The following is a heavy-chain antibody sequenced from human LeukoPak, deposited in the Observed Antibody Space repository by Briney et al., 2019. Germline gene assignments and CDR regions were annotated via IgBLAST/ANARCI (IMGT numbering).Heavy chain of an antibody. J-gene: IGHJ3*02. CDR2: TFYRFNWYD. CDR3: AREVAGTWAFAI. Sequence: KTSQTLSLTCAISGDSVSSNTAAWNWIRQSPSRGLEWLGRTFYRFNWYDDYAASVKSRITINPDTSKNQFSLHLKSVTPEDTAVYYCAREVAGTWAFAIWGQGTRVTVSS. D-gene: IGHD6-19*01. CDR1: GDSVSSNTAA. V-gene: IGHV6-1*01.